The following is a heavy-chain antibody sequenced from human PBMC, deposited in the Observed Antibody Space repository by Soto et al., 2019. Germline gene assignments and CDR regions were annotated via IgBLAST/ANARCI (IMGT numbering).Heavy chain of an antibody. CDR2: IYYSGST. CDR3: ASLVVPAKNYYYYMDV. D-gene: IGHD2-2*01. J-gene: IGHJ6*03. CDR1: GGSISSSSYY. Sequence: QLQLQESGPGLVKPSETLSLTCTVSGGSISSSSYYWGWIRQPPGKGLEWIGSIYYSGSTYYNPSLKSRVTISVDTSKNHFSLKLSSVTAADTAVYYCASLVVPAKNYYYYMDVWGKGTTVTVSS. V-gene: IGHV4-39*02.